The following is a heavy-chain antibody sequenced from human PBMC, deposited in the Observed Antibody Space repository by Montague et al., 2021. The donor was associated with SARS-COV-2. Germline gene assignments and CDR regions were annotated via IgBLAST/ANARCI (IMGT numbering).Heavy chain of an antibody. D-gene: IGHD2-2*01. CDR1: GDSISSGYFY. V-gene: IGHV4-39*01. J-gene: IGHJ4*02. CDR2: IHYSGIT. Sequence: SXTLSLTCTVSGDSISSGYFYWGWIRQPPGKGLEWVGTIHYSGITYYNPSLKSRVTISVDTSRNQFSLKLSSVTAADTAIYYCARHLAISGPAAVSDYWGQGTLVTVSS. CDR3: ARHLAISGPAAVSDY.